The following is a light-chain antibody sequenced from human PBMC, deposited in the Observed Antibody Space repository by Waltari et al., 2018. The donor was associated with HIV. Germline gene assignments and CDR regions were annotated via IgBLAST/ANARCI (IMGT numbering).Light chain of an antibody. CDR1: SPNIGAGED. CDR2: CHT. J-gene: IGLJ2*01. Sequence: QSVLTQPPSVSAAPGQRVIISCTGSSPNIGAGEDVPWYQQLPGAVPTALIYCHTNRPSGVPDRFSGSKSGASASLAIAGLQTDDEADYYCHSYDNSLNAVVFGGGTRLTVL. V-gene: IGLV1-40*01. CDR3: HSYDNSLNAVV.